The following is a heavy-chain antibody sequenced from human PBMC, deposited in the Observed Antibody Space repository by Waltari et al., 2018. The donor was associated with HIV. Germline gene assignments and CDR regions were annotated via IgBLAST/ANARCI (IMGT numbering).Heavy chain of an antibody. V-gene: IGHV3-30*01. Sequence: QVQLVESVGGVVQPGRSLRLSCSASGFIFSPYALHSVRQAPGEGLEWVALISYDGSDESYADSVKGRFTISRDNSKNTLYLQMNSLRAEDTAVYYCARAPPYSTRWFYDAFDIWGQGTIVTVSS. CDR3: ARAPPYSTRWFYDAFDI. J-gene: IGHJ3*02. D-gene: IGHD6-13*01. CDR2: ISYDGSDE. CDR1: GFIFSPYA.